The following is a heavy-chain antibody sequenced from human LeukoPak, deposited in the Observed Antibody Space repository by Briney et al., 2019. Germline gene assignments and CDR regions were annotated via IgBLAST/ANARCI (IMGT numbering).Heavy chain of an antibody. CDR1: GFTASSNY. D-gene: IGHD1-20*01. J-gene: IGHJ4*02. Sequence: GGSLRLSCAASGFTASSNYMSWVRQAPGKGLEWVSVIYSGGSTYYADSVKGRFTISRDNSKNTLYLQMNSLRAEDTAVYYCARFNWNDGDYWGQGTLVTVSS. CDR3: ARFNWNDGDY. V-gene: IGHV3-53*01. CDR2: IYSGGST.